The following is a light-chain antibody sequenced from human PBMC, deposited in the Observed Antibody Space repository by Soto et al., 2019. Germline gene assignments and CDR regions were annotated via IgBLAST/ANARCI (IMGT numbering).Light chain of an antibody. V-gene: IGLV2-14*01. Sequence: QSALTQPASVSGSPGQSITISCTGTSSDVGGYNYVSWYQQHPGKAPKLMIYEVSNRPSGVSNRFSGSKSGNPASLTLSGVRAWDVAVYYCSSYTSRRTLVFGGGTKVTVL. CDR1: SSDVGGYNY. CDR2: EVS. CDR3: SSYTSRRTLV. J-gene: IGLJ2*01.